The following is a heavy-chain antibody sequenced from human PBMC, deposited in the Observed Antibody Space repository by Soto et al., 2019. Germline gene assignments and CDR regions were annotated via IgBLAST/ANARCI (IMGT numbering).Heavy chain of an antibody. Sequence: SETLSLTCTVSGGSISSSSYYWGWIRQPPGKGLEWIGSIYYSGSTYYNPSLKSRVTISVDTSKNQFSLKLSSVTAADTAVYYCARQELWFGELGNWFGPWGQGTLVTVSS. CDR2: IYYSGST. V-gene: IGHV4-39*01. CDR3: ARQELWFGELGNWFGP. CDR1: GGSISSSSYY. J-gene: IGHJ5*02. D-gene: IGHD3-10*01.